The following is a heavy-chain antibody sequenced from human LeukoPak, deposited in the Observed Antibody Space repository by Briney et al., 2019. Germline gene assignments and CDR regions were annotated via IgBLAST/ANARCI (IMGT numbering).Heavy chain of an antibody. CDR2: ISYDGSNK. J-gene: IGHJ4*02. CDR3: AKDITIFGVVRPIDY. CDR1: GFTFSSYA. Sequence: GGSLRLSCAASGFTFSSYAMHWVRQAPGKGLEWVAVISYDGSNKYYADSVKGRFTISRDNSKNTLYLQMNSLRAEDTAVYYCAKDITIFGVVRPIDYWGQGTLVTVSS. V-gene: IGHV3-30-3*01. D-gene: IGHD3-3*01.